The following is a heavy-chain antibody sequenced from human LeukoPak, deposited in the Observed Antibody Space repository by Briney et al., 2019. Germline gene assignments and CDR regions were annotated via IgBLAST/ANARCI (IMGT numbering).Heavy chain of an antibody. CDR1: GGSISGSSYY. D-gene: IGHD6-13*01. CDR2: IYYSGST. V-gene: IGHV4-39*01. Sequence: SETLSLTCTVSGGSISGSSYYWGWIRQPPGKGLEWIVSIYYSGSTYYNPSLKSRVTISVDTSKTQFSPKLSSVTAADTAVYYCAKRSSWYGGYYFDYWGQGTLVTVSS. CDR3: AKRSSWYGGYYFDY. J-gene: IGHJ4*02.